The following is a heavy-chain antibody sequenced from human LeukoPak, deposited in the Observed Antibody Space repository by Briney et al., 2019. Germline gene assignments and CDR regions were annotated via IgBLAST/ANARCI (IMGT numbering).Heavy chain of an antibody. Sequence: GGSLRLSCAASGFTFSSYSMNWVRQAPGKGLEWVSSISSSSSYIYYADSVKGRFTISRDNAKNSLYLQMNSLKTEDTAVYYCTTEYCGGDCYFDYWGQGTLVTVSS. D-gene: IGHD2-21*02. J-gene: IGHJ4*02. CDR2: ISSSSSYI. CDR3: TTEYCGGDCYFDY. CDR1: GFTFSSYS. V-gene: IGHV3-21*03.